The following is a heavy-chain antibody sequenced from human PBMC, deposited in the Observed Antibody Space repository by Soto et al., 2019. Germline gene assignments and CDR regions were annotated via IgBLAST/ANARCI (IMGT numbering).Heavy chain of an antibody. CDR1: GFTFSSYE. D-gene: IGHD5-12*01. Sequence: LRLSCAASGFTFSSYEMNWVRQAPGKGLEWVSYISSSGSTIYYADSVKGRFTISRDNAKNSLYLQMNSLRAEDTAVYYCARSRRYSTNQAMDVWGQGTTVTVSS. J-gene: IGHJ6*02. CDR2: ISSSGSTI. V-gene: IGHV3-48*03. CDR3: ARSRRYSTNQAMDV.